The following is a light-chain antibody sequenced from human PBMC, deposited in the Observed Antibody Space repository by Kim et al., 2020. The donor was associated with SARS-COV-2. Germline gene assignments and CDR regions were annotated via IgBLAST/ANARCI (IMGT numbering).Light chain of an antibody. J-gene: IGLJ2*01. CDR1: KLGDKY. CDR2: RDS. Sequence: VSVSPGQTASITCSGDKLGDKYTCWYQQKPGQSPVLDIYRDSRRPSGIPERFSGSNSGNTATLTISGTQAMDEADYYCQTWDSSGVFGGGTQLTVL. CDR3: QTWDSSGV. V-gene: IGLV3-1*01.